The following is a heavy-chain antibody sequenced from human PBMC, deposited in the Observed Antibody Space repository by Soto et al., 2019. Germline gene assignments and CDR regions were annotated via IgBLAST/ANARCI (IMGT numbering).Heavy chain of an antibody. CDR1: GYTFTSYD. V-gene: IGHV1-8*01. Sequence: APVKVSCKASGYTFTSYDINWVRQATGQGLEWMGWMNPNSGNTGYAQKFQGRVTMTRNTSISTAYMELSSLRSEDTAVYYCARGDQDTVTYDYWGQGTLVTVSS. J-gene: IGHJ4*02. CDR2: MNPNSGNT. D-gene: IGHD4-17*01. CDR3: ARGDQDTVTYDY.